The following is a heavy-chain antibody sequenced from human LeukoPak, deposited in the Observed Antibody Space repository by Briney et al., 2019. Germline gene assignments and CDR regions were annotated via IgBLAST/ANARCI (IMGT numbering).Heavy chain of an antibody. CDR2: IKKDGSEK. V-gene: IGHV3-7*03. CDR3: ARGRGYSQSNWVDP. CDR1: GFTFSSYW. J-gene: IGHJ5*02. Sequence: GGSLRLSCAASGFTFSSYWMSWVRQAPGKGLEWVANIKKDGSEKYYVDSVKGRFTISRDNAKTSLYLQMNSLRAGDTAVYYCARGRGYSQSNWVDPWGQGTMVTVSA. D-gene: IGHD5-18*01.